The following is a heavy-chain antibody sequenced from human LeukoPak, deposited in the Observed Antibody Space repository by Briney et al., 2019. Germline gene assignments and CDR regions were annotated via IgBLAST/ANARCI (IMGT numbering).Heavy chain of an antibody. CDR1: GDSISTYY. Sequence: SETLSLTCTVSGDSISTYYWSWIRQPPGKGLDWIGYIYYTGSTNYNPSLKSRVTMSVDTSKNQFSLKLRSVTAADTAVYYCARGGGYEMPRVFDYWGQGTLVTVSS. CDR3: ARGGGYEMPRVFDY. CDR2: IYYTGST. V-gene: IGHV4-59*01. D-gene: IGHD5-12*01. J-gene: IGHJ4*02.